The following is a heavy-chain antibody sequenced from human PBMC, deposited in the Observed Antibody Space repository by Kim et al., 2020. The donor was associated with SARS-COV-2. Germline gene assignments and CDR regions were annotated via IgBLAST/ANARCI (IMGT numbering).Heavy chain of an antibody. CDR2: FSSSSSYT. Sequence: GGSLRLSCAASGFTFSDYYMSWIRQAPGKGLDWVSYFSSSSSYTNYADSVKVRFTISRDNAKNSLYLQMNSLRAEHTAVYYCARVSLGLGDFDYWGQGTLVTDSS. CDR1: GFTFSDYY. D-gene: IGHD1-26*01. V-gene: IGHV3-11*05. J-gene: IGHJ4*02. CDR3: ARVSLGLGDFDY.